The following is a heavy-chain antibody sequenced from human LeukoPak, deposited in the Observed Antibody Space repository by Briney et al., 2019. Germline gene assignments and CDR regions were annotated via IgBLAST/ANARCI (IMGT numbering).Heavy chain of an antibody. CDR2: IRSDGSSQ. D-gene: IGHD4-23*01. Sequence: GGSLRLSCAASGFTFTTYGMHWVRQAPGKGLEWVASIRSDGSSQYYVDSVKGRFTISRDNSKNTLYLQMSSLRPEDTAVYYCARDLGKIGGNSSPFDYWGQGTLVTVSS. CDR3: ARDLGKIGGNSSPFDY. J-gene: IGHJ4*02. CDR1: GFTFTTYG. V-gene: IGHV3-30*02.